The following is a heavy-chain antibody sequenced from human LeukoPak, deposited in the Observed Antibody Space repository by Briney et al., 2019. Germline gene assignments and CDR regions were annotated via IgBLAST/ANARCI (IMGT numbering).Heavy chain of an antibody. CDR2: ISSSGNTI. Sequence: GGSLRLSCAASGFTFSSYSMNWVRQAPGKGLEWVSYISSSGNTIYYADSVKGRFTISRDNVTNSLYLQMNSLRAEDTAVYYCAKASAMIVVVSKHFDYWGQGTLVTVSS. CDR3: AKASAMIVVVSKHFDY. D-gene: IGHD3-22*01. CDR1: GFTFSSYS. J-gene: IGHJ4*02. V-gene: IGHV3-48*01.